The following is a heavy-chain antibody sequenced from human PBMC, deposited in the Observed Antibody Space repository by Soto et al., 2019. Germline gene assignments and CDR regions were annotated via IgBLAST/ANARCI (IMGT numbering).Heavy chain of an antibody. D-gene: IGHD6-6*01. CDR2: IYPGDSDI. V-gene: IGHV5-51*01. Sequence: PGESLKISCKGSGYSFTTYWIAWVRQMPGKGLEWMGIIYPGDSDIRYSPSFRGQVTISADKSISTAYLQWSSLKASDTAMYYCARHSAFDRYSSSSNYYYYYTLDVWGRGTTVTVSS. CDR3: ARHSAFDRYSSSSNYYYYYTLDV. CDR1: GYSFTTYW. J-gene: IGHJ6*02.